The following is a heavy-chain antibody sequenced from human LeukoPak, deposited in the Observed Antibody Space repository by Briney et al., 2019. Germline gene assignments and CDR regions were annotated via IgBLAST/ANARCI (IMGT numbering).Heavy chain of an antibody. CDR1: GFTFSNYG. V-gene: IGHV3-23*01. D-gene: IGHD1-14*01. J-gene: IGHJ4*02. CDR2: ISGKDVST. CDR3: AKDRGGHKPERLDS. Sequence: QPGGSLRLSCAASGFTFSNYGMSWVRQTPGKGLEWVSGISGKDVSTHYADSVKGRFTISRDNSKSTLYLQMNSLRAEDTAVYYCAKDRGGHKPERLDSWGQGTLVTVSS.